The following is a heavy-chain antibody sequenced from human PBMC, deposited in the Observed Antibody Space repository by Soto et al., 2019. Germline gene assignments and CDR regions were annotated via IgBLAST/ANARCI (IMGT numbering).Heavy chain of an antibody. CDR3: ARGDGYSNYYYYGMDG. V-gene: IGHV4-59*01. CDR1: GGSISSYY. Sequence: SETLSLTCTVSGGSISSYYWSWIRQPPGKGLEWIGYIYYSGSTNYNPSLKSRVTISVDTSKNQFSLKLSSLTAADTAVYYCARGDGYSNYYYYGMDGWGQGTTVTV. D-gene: IGHD4-4*01. CDR2: IYYSGST. J-gene: IGHJ6*02.